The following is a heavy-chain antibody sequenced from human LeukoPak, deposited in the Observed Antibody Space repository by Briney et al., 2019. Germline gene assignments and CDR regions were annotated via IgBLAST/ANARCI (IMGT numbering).Heavy chain of an antibody. J-gene: IGHJ4*02. V-gene: IGHV1-2*02. CDR1: GYTFTGYY. CDR3: ARVERAVAALDY. D-gene: IGHD6-19*01. Sequence: ASVKVSCKASGYTFTGYYMHWVRQAPGQGLEWMGWINPNSGGTNYAQKFQGRVTMTRETSISTAYMELSRLRSDDTAVYYCARVERAVAALDYWGQGTLVTVSS. CDR2: INPNSGGT.